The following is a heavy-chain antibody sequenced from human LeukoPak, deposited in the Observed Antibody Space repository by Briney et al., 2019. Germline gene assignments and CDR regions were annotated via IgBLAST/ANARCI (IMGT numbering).Heavy chain of an antibody. J-gene: IGHJ4*02. CDR2: ISSTSSYI. V-gene: IGHV3-21*01. CDR3: ARDLTVAQEYYFDY. CDR1: GFTFSSYN. Sequence: GGSLILSCAASGFTFSSYNMNWVRQAPGKGLEWVSSISSTSSYIYYADSVKGRFTISRDNVKNSLYLQMNSLRAEDTAVYYCARDLTVAQEYYFDYWGQGTLVTVSS.